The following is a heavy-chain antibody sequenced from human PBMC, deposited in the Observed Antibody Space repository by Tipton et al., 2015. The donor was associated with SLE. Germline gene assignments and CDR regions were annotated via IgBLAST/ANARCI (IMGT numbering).Heavy chain of an antibody. J-gene: IGHJ6*02. CDR3: ARVSYCGGDCYSPMVDV. CDR2: ISSSSSYT. V-gene: IGHV3-11*06. CDR1: GFTFSDYY. D-gene: IGHD2-21*02. Sequence: GSLRLSCAASGFTFSDYYMSWIRQAPGKGLEWVSYISSSSSYTNYADSVKGRFTISRDNAKNSLYLQMNSLRAEDTAVYYCARVSYCGGDCYSPMVDVWGQGTTVTVSS.